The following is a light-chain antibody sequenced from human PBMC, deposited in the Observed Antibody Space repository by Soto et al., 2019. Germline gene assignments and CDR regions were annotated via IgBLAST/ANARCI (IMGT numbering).Light chain of an antibody. J-gene: IGKJ1*01. CDR2: ATS. CDR3: QQFGSSLST. Sequence: EIVLTQSPGTLSLSPGETAALSFSAIQSISSRYLAWYQQKSGQAPGLLIYATSSRATDIPDRFIGYGSVTDFTLTISGLEPEDFAVYYCQQFGSSLSTFGQGTKVDIK. V-gene: IGKV3-20*01. CDR1: QSISSRY.